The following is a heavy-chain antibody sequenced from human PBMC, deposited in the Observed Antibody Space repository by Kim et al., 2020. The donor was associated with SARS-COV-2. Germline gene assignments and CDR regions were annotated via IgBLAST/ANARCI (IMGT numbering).Heavy chain of an antibody. J-gene: IGHJ4*02. Sequence: TNYTPSRKSRVTISVNTSKNQFSLKLSSVTAADTAVYYCARRRLPDYWGQGTLVTVSS. CDR3: ARRRLPDY. CDR2: T. D-gene: IGHD4-17*01. V-gene: IGHV4-59*08.